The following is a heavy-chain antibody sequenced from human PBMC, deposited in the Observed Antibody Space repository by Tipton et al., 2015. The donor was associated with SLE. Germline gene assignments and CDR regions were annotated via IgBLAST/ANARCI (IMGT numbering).Heavy chain of an antibody. D-gene: IGHD6-19*01. J-gene: IGHJ4*02. CDR3: ARRIAVAESFDS. CDR1: GGSMDSGGYS. Sequence: TLSLTCSVSGGSMDSGGYSWTWIRQHPGKGLEWIAYIYFTGDTYYNPSLKSRVTMSVDTSDNKFSLKLSSVTAADTAIYYCARRIAVAESFDSWGQGTLVTVSS. CDR2: IYFTGDT. V-gene: IGHV4-31*03.